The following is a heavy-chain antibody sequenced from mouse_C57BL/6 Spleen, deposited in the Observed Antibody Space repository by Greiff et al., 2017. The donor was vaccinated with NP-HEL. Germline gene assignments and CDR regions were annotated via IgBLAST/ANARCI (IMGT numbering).Heavy chain of an antibody. D-gene: IGHD2-14*01. CDR2: IYPGDGDT. V-gene: IGHV1-82*01. CDR1: GYAFSSSW. J-gene: IGHJ1*03. CDR3: ARGVRYFDV. Sequence: VQLQESGPELVKPGASVKISCKASGYAFSSSWMNWVKQRPGKGLEWIGRIYPGDGDTNYNGKFKGKATLTADKSSSTAYMQLSSLTSEDSAVYFCARGVRYFDVWGTGTTVTVSS.